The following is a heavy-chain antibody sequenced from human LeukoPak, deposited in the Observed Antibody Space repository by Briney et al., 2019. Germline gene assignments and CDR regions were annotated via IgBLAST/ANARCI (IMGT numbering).Heavy chain of an antibody. CDR2: IYPGDSDT. D-gene: IGHD3-22*01. CDR1: GYSFTSYW. Sequence: GESLKNSCKGSGYSFTSYWIGWVRQMPGKGLESMGIIYPGDSDTRYSPSFQGQVTISADKSISTAYLQWSSLKASDTAMYYCARHPAYDSSGYYYFWGQGTLVTVSS. J-gene: IGHJ4*02. V-gene: IGHV5-51*01. CDR3: ARHPAYDSSGYYYF.